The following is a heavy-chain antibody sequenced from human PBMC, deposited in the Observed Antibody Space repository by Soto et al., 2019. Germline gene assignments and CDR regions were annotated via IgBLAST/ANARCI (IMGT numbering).Heavy chain of an antibody. Sequence: PSETLSLTCTVSGGSVSSGSYYWSWIRQPPGKGLEWIGYIYYSGGTNYNPSLKSRVTISVDTSKNQFSLKLSSVTAADTAVYYCARVEEQQLFAFDIWGQGTMVTVSS. D-gene: IGHD6-13*01. J-gene: IGHJ3*02. CDR1: GGSVSSGSYY. V-gene: IGHV4-61*01. CDR3: ARVEEQQLFAFDI. CDR2: IYYSGGT.